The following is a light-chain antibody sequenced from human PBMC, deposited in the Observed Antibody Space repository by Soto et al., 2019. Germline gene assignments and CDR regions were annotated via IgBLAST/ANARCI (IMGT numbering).Light chain of an antibody. CDR2: SNN. Sequence: QSVLTQPPSASGTPGQRVTISCSGSSSNIGSNAVNWYQQLPGTAPKLLIYSNNERPSGVPDRLSGSKSGTSASLAISGLQSEEEADYYCAAWDDSLNGPVFGGGTKLTVL. CDR3: AAWDDSLNGPV. CDR1: SSNIGSNA. J-gene: IGLJ2*01. V-gene: IGLV1-44*01.